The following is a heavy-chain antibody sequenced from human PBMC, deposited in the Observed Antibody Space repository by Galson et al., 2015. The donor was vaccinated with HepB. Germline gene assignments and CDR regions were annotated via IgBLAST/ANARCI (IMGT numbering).Heavy chain of an antibody. CDR3: VKGEGAYYDSSGYQNSYYFDY. D-gene: IGHD3-22*01. V-gene: IGHV3-64D*06. CDR1: GFTFSSYA. Sequence: SLRLSCAASGFTFSSYAMSWVRQAPGKGLEYVSAISSNGGSTYYADSVKGRFTISRDNSKNTLYLQMSSLRAEDTAVYYCVKGEGAYYDSSGYQNSYYFDYWGQGTLVTVSS. CDR2: ISSNGGST. J-gene: IGHJ4*02.